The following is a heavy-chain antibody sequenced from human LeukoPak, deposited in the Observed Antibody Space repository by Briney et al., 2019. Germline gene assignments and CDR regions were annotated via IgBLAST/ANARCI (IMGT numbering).Heavy chain of an antibody. Sequence: ASVKVSCKASGYTFTSYGISWVRQAPGQGLEWMVWISAYNGNTNYAQKLQGRVTMTTDTSTSTAYMELRSLRSDDTAVYYCARDSRPTYHYGSGTTDYWGQGTLVTVSS. CDR3: ARDSRPTYHYGSGTTDY. V-gene: IGHV1-18*01. CDR2: ISAYNGNT. CDR1: GYTFTSYG. D-gene: IGHD3-10*01. J-gene: IGHJ4*02.